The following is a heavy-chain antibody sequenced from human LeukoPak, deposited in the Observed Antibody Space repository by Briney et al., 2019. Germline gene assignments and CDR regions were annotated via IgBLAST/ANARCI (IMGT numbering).Heavy chain of an antibody. CDR3: ARDFKSEDYGDYATSGYYFDY. Sequence: SVKVSCKASGGTFSSYAISWVRQAPGQGLEWMGGIIPIFGTANYAQKFQGRVTITADESTSTAYMELSSLRSEDTAVYYCARDFKSEDYGDYATSGYYFDYWGQGTLVTVSS. J-gene: IGHJ4*02. CDR2: IIPIFGTA. CDR1: GGTFSSYA. D-gene: IGHD4-17*01. V-gene: IGHV1-69*13.